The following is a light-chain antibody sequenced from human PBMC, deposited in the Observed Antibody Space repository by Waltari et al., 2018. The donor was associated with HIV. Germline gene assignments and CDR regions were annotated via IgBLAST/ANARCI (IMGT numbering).Light chain of an antibody. J-gene: IGKJ5*01. Sequence: DIQMTPPPSSLSASVGDRVTITCRASQAISNNLAWYQQKPGKVPKLLIYGASTLQSGVPSRFSGSGTGTDFTLTISSLQPDDVATYYGENYNSAPPTFGQGTRVDIK. V-gene: IGKV1-27*01. CDR3: ENYNSAPPT. CDR1: QAISNN. CDR2: GAS.